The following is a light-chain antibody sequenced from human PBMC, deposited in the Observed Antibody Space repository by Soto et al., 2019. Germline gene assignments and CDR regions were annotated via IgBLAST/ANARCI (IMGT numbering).Light chain of an antibody. CDR1: SSNLGNKY. J-gene: IGLJ1*01. CDR2: ENN. Sequence: QSVLTPPPSVSAAPGQKVTISCSGSSSNLGNKYVFWYQQLPGTFPQLLTYENNKRPPGIPDRFSGSKSGTSASLGISGLQTGDEADYYCGTWDSSLSLYVFGTGTKVTVL. CDR3: GTWDSSLSLYV. V-gene: IGLV1-51*02.